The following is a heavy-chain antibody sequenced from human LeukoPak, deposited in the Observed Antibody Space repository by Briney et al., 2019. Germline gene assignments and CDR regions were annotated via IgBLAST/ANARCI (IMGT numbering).Heavy chain of an antibody. D-gene: IGHD3-16*01. CDR2: INYNGDGT. CDR1: GFTFRSYF. CDR3: ARDPSVGGFSGSELDL. Sequence: GGSLRLSCAVSGFTFRSYFMHWVRQPPGKGLEYVSAINYNGDGTYYANSVEGRFTISRDNSKDTVYLQMGSLRAEDTAVYYCARDPSVGGFSGSELDLWGQGTLVTVSS. J-gene: IGHJ5*02. V-gene: IGHV3-64*01.